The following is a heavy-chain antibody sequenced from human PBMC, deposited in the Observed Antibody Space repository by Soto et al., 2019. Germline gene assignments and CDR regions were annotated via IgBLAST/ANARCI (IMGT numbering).Heavy chain of an antibody. Sequence: EVQLVESGGGLVQPGGSLKLSCAASGFTFSGSAMHWVRQASGKGLEWVGRIRSKASSYAKAYAASVKGRFTISKDDSKITAYPQMDSLKTEDTAVYYCTRWNPDAENDYWGQGTLVTVSS. CDR2: IRSKASSYAK. CDR3: TRWNPDAENDY. D-gene: IGHD1-1*01. CDR1: GFTFSGSA. V-gene: IGHV3-73*01. J-gene: IGHJ4*02.